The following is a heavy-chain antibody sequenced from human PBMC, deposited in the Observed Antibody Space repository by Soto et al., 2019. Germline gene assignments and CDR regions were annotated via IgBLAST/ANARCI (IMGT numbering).Heavy chain of an antibody. V-gene: IGHV3-72*01. CDR1: GFMFSDHF. D-gene: IGHD6-19*01. J-gene: IGHJ4*02. Sequence: EVQLVESGGGLVQPGGSLRLSCAASGFMFSDHFMEWVRQAPGKGLEWVGRAKNKIGHYMTEYAASVKGRFTISRDESKNSLFLQKNSLETEDTAVYYCTSPLRSSSDWNYYWGQGTLVTVSS. CDR2: AKNKIGHYMT. CDR3: TSPLRSSSDWNYY.